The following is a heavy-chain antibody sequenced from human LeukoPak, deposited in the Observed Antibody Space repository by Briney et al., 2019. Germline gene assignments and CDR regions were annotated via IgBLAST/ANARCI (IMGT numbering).Heavy chain of an antibody. Sequence: GGSLRLSCAASGFTFSSYWMSWVRQAPGKGLEWVANIKQDGSEKYYVDSVKGRFTIPRDNAKNSLYLQMNSLRAEDTAVYYCARDLSPVVPAACDYWGQGTLVTVSS. D-gene: IGHD2-2*01. CDR3: ARDLSPVVPAACDY. CDR2: IKQDGSEK. CDR1: GFTFSSYW. J-gene: IGHJ4*02. V-gene: IGHV3-7*01.